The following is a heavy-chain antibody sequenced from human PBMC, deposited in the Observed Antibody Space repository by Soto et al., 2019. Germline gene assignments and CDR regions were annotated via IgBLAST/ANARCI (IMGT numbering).Heavy chain of an antibody. CDR2: IIPIFGTA. Sequence: QVQLVQSGAEVKKPGSSVKVSCKASGGTFSSYAISWVRQAPGQGLEWMGGIIPIFGTANYAQKFQGRVTIAADKSTSTGYMELSSLTAEDTAGNYCARGADIVAVRAIYFHYWGQGTLVTVSS. D-gene: IGHD2-2*01. V-gene: IGHV1-69*06. CDR3: ARGADIVAVRAIYFHY. J-gene: IGHJ4*02. CDR1: GGTFSSYA.